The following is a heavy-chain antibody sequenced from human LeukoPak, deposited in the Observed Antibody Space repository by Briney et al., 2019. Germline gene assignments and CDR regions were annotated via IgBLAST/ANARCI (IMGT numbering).Heavy chain of an antibody. CDR2: ISAYNGNT. Sequence: ASVKVSCKASGYTFTSYGISWVRQAPGQGLEWMGWISAYNGNTNYAQKFQGRVTMTRNTSISTAYMELSSLRSEDTAVYYCARGNPLGFTTNWGQGTLVTVSS. D-gene: IGHD1-1*01. CDR1: GYTFTSYG. V-gene: IGHV1-18*01. CDR3: ARGNPLGFTTN. J-gene: IGHJ4*02.